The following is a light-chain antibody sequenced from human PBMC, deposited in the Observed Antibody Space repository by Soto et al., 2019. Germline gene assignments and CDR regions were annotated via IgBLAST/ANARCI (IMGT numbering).Light chain of an antibody. CDR1: QSISSS. J-gene: IGKJ2*01. CDR2: AAS. CDR3: QQSYSSPHMYT. Sequence: DIQMTQSPSSLSASVGDRVTITCRASQSISSSVHWYQQKPGKAPNLLIYAASNLQSGVQSRFSGSGSGTDFTLTISNLQPEDFATYYCQQSYSSPHMYTFGQGTNLDIK. V-gene: IGKV1-39*01.